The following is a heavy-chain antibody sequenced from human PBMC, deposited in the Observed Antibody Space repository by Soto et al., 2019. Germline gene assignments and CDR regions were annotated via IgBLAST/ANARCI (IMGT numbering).Heavy chain of an antibody. CDR1: GYTFTIYG. D-gene: IGHD3-22*01. J-gene: IGHJ4*02. CDR3: ARVDYYDSSGYYGY. V-gene: IGHV1-18*04. CDR2: ISSYNGNT. Sequence: QVQLVQSGAEVKKPGASVKVSCKASGYTFTIYGISWVRQAPGQGLEWMGWISSYNGNTDYAQNLQDGVTLATDASTSLVYMVLRSLRSDETAVYYCARVDYYDSSGYYGYWGQGTLITVSS.